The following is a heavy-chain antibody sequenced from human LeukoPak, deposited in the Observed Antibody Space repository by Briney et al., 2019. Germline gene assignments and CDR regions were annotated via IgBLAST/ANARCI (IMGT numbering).Heavy chain of an antibody. CDR1: GGSISSYY. J-gene: IGHJ4*02. CDR3: ARLSSRGSTRGLRDY. CDR2: IYTSGST. Sequence: PSETLSLTCTVSGGSISSYYWSWIRQPAGKGLEWIGRIYTSGSTNYNPSLKSRVTMSVDTSKNQFSLKPSSVTAADTAVYYCARLSSRGSTRGLRDYWGQGTLVTVSS. D-gene: IGHD4-17*01. V-gene: IGHV4-4*07.